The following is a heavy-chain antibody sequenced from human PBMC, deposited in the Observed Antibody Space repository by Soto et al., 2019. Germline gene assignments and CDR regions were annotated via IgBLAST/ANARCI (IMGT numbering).Heavy chain of an antibody. CDR1: GGSISSGGYS. J-gene: IGHJ6*02. CDR3: ARQQQLVRNYYYGMDV. Sequence: PSETLSLTCAVSGGSISSGGYSWSWIRQPPGKGLEWIGYIYHSGSTYYNPSLKSRVTISVDRSKNQFSLKLSSVTAADTAMYYCARQQQLVRNYYYGMDVWGQWTTVTGSS. CDR2: IYHSGST. V-gene: IGHV4-30-2*01. D-gene: IGHD6-13*01.